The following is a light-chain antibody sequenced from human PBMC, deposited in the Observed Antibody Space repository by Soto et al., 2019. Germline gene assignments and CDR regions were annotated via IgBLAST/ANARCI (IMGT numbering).Light chain of an antibody. CDR3: SSYTSSSTRV. Sequence: QSPLTQPASVSGSPGQSITISCTGTSSDVGGYNYVSWYQQHPGKAPKVMIYEVSKRPSGVSNRFSGSKSGITASLTISGLQAEDEADYYCSSYTSSSTRVFGTGTKVTVL. J-gene: IGLJ1*01. CDR1: SSDVGGYNY. V-gene: IGLV2-14*01. CDR2: EVS.